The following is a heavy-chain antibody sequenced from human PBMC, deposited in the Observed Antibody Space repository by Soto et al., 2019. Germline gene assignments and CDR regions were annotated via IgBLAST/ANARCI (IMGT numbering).Heavy chain of an antibody. Sequence: EVQLVESGGGLVKPGGSLRLSCADSAFNFSAYTINWIRHVPGRGLEWVSSISGGSTYIFYADSLRGRFTISRDNAKNSVSLQMNSLSADETAESYCARHRGTWKYFDYWGQGTLVSVSS. CDR2: ISGGSTYI. J-gene: IGHJ4*02. D-gene: IGHD1-1*01. CDR3: ARHRGTWKYFDY. V-gene: IGHV3-21*01. CDR1: AFNFSAYT.